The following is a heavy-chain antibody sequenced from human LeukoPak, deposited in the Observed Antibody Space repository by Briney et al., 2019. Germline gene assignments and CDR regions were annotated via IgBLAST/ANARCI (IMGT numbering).Heavy chain of an antibody. V-gene: IGHV5-51*01. CDR1: GYSFSSYW. D-gene: IGHD5-24*01. J-gene: IGHJ4*02. CDR2: IYPGGSET. CDR3: AWASRDGYNQNFDH. Sequence: RGESLKISCKGLGYSFSSYWNAWVRQRPGKGLEWMGIIYPGGSETRYDPSFQGQVTISADSSTSTAYLQWSSLRASDTAMYYCAWASRDGYNQNFDHWGQGTLVTVSS.